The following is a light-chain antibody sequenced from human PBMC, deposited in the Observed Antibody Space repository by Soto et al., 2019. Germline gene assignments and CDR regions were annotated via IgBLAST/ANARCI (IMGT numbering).Light chain of an antibody. CDR3: AAWDDSLNGVL. CDR2: SNN. J-gene: IGLJ2*01. CDR1: SSNIGSNT. V-gene: IGLV1-44*01. Sequence: QSVLTQPPSASGTPGQRVTISCSGGSSNIGSNTVNWYQQPPGTAPKLLIYSNNPRPSGVPDRFSGSKSGTSASLAISGLQSEDEADYYCAAWDDSLNGVLFGGGTKLTVL.